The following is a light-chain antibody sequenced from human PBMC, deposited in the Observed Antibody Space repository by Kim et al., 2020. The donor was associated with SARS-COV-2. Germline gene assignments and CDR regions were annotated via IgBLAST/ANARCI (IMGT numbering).Light chain of an antibody. CDR2: EVN. V-gene: IGLV2-8*01. J-gene: IGLJ2*01. CDR1: SSDVGGYNY. CDR3: SSYAGTNSVL. Sequence: GRSVAISCTRTSSDVGGYNYVSWYQQHLGKAPNLMIYEVNKRPSGVPDRFSGSKSGNTASLTVSGLQAEDEADYYCSSYAGTNSVLFGGGTQLTVL.